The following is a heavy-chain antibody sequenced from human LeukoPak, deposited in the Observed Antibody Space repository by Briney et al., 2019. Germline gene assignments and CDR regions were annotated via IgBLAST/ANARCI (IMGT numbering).Heavy chain of an antibody. J-gene: IGHJ4*02. V-gene: IGHV4-59*06. CDR2: IYYSGST. CDR1: GGSISSYY. CDR3: ARGRGGSRTYPHFDY. Sequence: SETLSLTCTVSGGSISSYYWSWIRQHPGKGLEWIAYIYYSGSTSYNPSLKSRVSVSLDTSKNQFSLKLSSVTAADTAVYYCARGRGGSRTYPHFDYWGQGTLVTVSS. D-gene: IGHD3-10*01.